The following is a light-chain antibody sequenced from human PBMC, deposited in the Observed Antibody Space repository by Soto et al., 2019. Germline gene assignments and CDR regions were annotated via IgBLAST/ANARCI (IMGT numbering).Light chain of an antibody. CDR1: SSNIKTNG. CDR2: SNS. J-gene: IGLJ2*01. V-gene: IGLV1-44*01. Sequence: QSVLAQPPSASGTPGQTVTISCSGGSSNIKTNGVSWYQQVPGAAPKLLIYSNSQRPSGAPDRFSGSKSGTSASLAISGLRSEDEATYHCSTWDDSLNGLIFGGGTQLTVL. CDR3: STWDDSLNGLI.